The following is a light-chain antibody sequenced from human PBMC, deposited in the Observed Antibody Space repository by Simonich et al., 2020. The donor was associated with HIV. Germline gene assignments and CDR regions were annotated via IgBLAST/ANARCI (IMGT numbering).Light chain of an antibody. J-gene: IGLJ2*01. CDR3: CSYAGSSTVV. CDR1: NNDVGGYNS. V-gene: IGLV2-11*01. Sequence: QSALTQPRLVSGSPGQSVTISCTGTNNDVGGYNSGSWYQQHPGKAPKLVIYDVDQRPSGVPDRFSGSKSGNTASLTISGLQAEDEADYYCCSYAGSSTVVFGGGTKLTVL. CDR2: DVD.